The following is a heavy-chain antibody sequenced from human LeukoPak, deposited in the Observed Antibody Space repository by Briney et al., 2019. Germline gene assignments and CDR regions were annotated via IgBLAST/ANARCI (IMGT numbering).Heavy chain of an antibody. D-gene: IGHD3-10*01. CDR2: ISAYNGIP. Sequence: GASVKVSCKASGYTFTSYHIAWVRQAPGRGLEWMGRISAYNGIPKYAENLQGRITMTIDTSTSTAYMELRSLRSDDTAVYYCARDPSGFHFDYWGQGTLVTVSS. CDR3: ARDPSGFHFDY. J-gene: IGHJ4*02. V-gene: IGHV1-18*01. CDR1: GYTFTSYH.